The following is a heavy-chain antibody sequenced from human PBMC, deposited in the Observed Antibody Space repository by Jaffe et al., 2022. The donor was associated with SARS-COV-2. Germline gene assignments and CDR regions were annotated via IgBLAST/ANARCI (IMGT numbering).Heavy chain of an antibody. CDR2: IYYSGST. J-gene: IGHJ4*02. D-gene: IGHD5-12*01. CDR3: ARLVVATNRGGCFDY. CDR1: GGSISSSSYY. V-gene: IGHV4-39*01. Sequence: QLQLQESGPGLVKPSETLSLTCTVSGGSISSSSYYWGWIRQPPGKGLEWIGSIYYSGSTYYNPSLKSRVTISVDTSKNQFSLKLSSVTAADTAVYYCARLVVATNRGGCFDYWGQGTLVTVSS.